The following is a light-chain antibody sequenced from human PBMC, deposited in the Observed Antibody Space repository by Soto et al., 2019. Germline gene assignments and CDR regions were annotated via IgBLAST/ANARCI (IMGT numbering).Light chain of an antibody. CDR2: EVS. CDR1: RSDVGKYKY. CDR3: SSYAGSNNV. V-gene: IGLV2-8*01. J-gene: IGLJ1*01. Sequence: QYALTQPPSASGSPGQSVTISCTGTRSDVGKYKYVSWYQQHPGKAPKLMIYEVSKRPSGVPDRFSGSKSGNTASLTVSGLQAEDEADYYCSSYAGSNNVFGTGTKLTVL.